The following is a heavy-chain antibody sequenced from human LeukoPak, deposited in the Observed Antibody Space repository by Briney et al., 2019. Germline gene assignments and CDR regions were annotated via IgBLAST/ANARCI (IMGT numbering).Heavy chain of an antibody. J-gene: IGHJ4*02. CDR2: IYYGGST. CDR3: SRRRYSSGWYYFDY. CDR1: GVSISSSSYH. D-gene: IGHD6-19*01. V-gene: IGHV4-39*01. Sequence: PSETPLLSCTGSGVSISSSSYHWGWIRQPPGKGLEWLGDIYYGGSTYYNPSLKSRVTISVDTSKNQFSLKLSSVTAADTAVYHCSRRRYSSGWYYFDYWGQGTLVTVSS.